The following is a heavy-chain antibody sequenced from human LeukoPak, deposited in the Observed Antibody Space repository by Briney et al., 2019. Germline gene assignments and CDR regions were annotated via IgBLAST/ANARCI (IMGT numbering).Heavy chain of an antibody. J-gene: IGHJ4*02. CDR2: IYYSGST. Sequence: SETLSLTCTVSGGSISSYYWSWIRQPPGKRLEWIGHIYYSGSTNYNPSLKSRVTISVDTSKNQFSLKLSSVTAADTAVYYCARGSWYFDYWGQGTLVTVSS. D-gene: IGHD6-13*01. CDR1: GGSISSYY. CDR3: ARGSWYFDY. V-gene: IGHV4-59*01.